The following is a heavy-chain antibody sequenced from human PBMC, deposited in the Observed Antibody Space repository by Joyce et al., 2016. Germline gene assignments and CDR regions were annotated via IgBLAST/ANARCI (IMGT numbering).Heavy chain of an antibody. V-gene: IGHV3-30*18. J-gene: IGHJ4*02. CDR2: ISYDRSNE. Sequence: QVQLVESGGGVVQPGRSLRLSCAASGFTFSSYGMHWVRQAPGKGLEGVGVISYDRSNEYYVDSVKGRFTISRDNSKNTLYLQMNSLRAEDTAVYYCAKDGTGTTNYFDSWGQGTLVTVSS. CDR3: AKDGTGTTNYFDS. CDR1: GFTFSSYG. D-gene: IGHD1-1*01.